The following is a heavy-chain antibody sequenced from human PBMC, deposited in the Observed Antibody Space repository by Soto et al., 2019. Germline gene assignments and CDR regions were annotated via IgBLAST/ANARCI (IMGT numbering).Heavy chain of an antibody. V-gene: IGHV3-30*18. CDR1: GFTFSSYG. Sequence: PGGSPRLSCVASGFTFSSYGMHWVRQAPGKGLEWVAIISYDGSNTYYADSVKGRFTISRDNSKNTLNLQMNSLRAEDTSVYYCAKEGGLSGSYYISSSYYFDDWGQGTLVTVSS. D-gene: IGHD1-26*01. CDR3: AKEGGLSGSYYISSSYYFDD. J-gene: IGHJ4*02. CDR2: ISYDGSNT.